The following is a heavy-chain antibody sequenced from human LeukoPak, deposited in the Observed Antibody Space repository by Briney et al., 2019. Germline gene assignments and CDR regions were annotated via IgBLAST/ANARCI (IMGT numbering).Heavy chain of an antibody. Sequence: PSETLSLTCTVSGGSISSSIYYWGWIRQPPGKGLEWIGSIYYSGSTYYNPSLKSRVTISVDTSENQFSLKLSSVTAADTAVYYCASLQGGATVLDNPFDYWGQGTLVTVSS. J-gene: IGHJ4*02. V-gene: IGHV4-39*01. D-gene: IGHD1-26*01. CDR2: IYYSGST. CDR1: GGSISSSIYY. CDR3: ASLQGGATVLDNPFDY.